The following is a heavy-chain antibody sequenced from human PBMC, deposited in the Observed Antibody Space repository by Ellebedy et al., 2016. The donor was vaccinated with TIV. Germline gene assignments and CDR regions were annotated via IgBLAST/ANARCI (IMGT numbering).Heavy chain of an antibody. V-gene: IGHV3-73*01. Sequence: GGSLRLSCAASGFTFSGPTMHWVRQASGKGLEWVGRIRSKANSYATAYAASVKGRFTISRDDSKNTAYLQMNSLKTEDTAVYYCTEVTTLSSYWGQGTLVTVSS. CDR3: TEVTTLSSY. CDR1: GFTFSGPT. D-gene: IGHD4-11*01. CDR2: IRSKANSYAT. J-gene: IGHJ4*02.